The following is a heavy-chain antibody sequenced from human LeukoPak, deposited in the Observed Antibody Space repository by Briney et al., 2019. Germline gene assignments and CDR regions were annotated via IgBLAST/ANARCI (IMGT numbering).Heavy chain of an antibody. J-gene: IGHJ4*02. CDR2: IWYDGSNK. D-gene: IGHD3-10*01. Sequence: GGSLRLSCAASGFTFSSYGMHWVRQAPGEGLEWVAVIWYDGSNKYYADSVKGRFTISRDNSKNTLYLQMNSLRAEDTAVYYCARGRGPFRPMDYFDYWGQGTLVTVSS. CDR3: ARGRGPFRPMDYFDY. V-gene: IGHV3-33*01. CDR1: GFTFSSYG.